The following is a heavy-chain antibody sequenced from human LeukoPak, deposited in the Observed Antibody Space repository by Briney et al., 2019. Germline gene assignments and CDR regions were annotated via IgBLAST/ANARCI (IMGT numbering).Heavy chain of an antibody. CDR1: GGSISSYY. CDR2: IYYSGST. CDR3: ARASFGYSYGLFDY. D-gene: IGHD5-18*01. Sequence: SETLSLTCTVSGGSISSYYWSLIRQPPGKGLEWIGYIYYSGSTNYNPSLKSRVTISVDTSRNQFSLKLSSVTAADTAVYYCARASFGYSYGLFDYWGQGTLVTVSS. V-gene: IGHV4-59*01. J-gene: IGHJ4*02.